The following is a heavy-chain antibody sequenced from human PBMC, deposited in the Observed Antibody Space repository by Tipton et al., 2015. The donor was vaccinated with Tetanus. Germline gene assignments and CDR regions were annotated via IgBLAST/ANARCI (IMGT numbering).Heavy chain of an antibody. V-gene: IGHV3-7*01. Sequence: VQLVQSGGGLAKPGGSLRLSCAASGFTFSSYSMSWVRQAPGKGLEWVANIKQDGSEKNYADSVKGRFTISRDNAKNSLYLQMSSLRAEDSAVYYCAPHSQVIDYWGQGTLVTVSS. CDR2: IKQDGSEK. J-gene: IGHJ4*02. CDR3: APHSQVIDY. CDR1: GFTFSSYS.